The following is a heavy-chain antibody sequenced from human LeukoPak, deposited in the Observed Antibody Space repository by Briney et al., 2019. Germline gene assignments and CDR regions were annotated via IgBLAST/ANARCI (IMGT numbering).Heavy chain of an antibody. J-gene: IGHJ4*02. CDR1: GASLTTHY. Sequence: PSETLSLTCTVPGASLTTHYWAWIRQPPGKGLEWIGFVSKTGNTNYNASLKSRVTISADTSKNTFSLKLSSLTAADTAVYFCARRGAPSKFYYFDSWGQGTLVTVSS. D-gene: IGHD1-26*01. V-gene: IGHV4-59*08. CDR3: ARRGAPSKFYYFDS. CDR2: VSKTGNT.